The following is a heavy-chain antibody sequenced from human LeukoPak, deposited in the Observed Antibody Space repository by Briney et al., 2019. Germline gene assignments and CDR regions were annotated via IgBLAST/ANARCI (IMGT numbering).Heavy chain of an antibody. CDR2: INHSGST. CDR3: ASLAYYDILTGYTNWFDP. J-gene: IGHJ5*02. CDR1: GGSISSYY. D-gene: IGHD3-9*01. V-gene: IGHV4-34*01. Sequence: SETLSLTCTVSGGSISSYYWSWIRQPPGKGLEWIGEINHSGSTNYNPSLKSRVTISVDTSKNQFSLKLSSVTAADTAVYYCASLAYYDILTGYTNWFDPWGQGTLVTVSS.